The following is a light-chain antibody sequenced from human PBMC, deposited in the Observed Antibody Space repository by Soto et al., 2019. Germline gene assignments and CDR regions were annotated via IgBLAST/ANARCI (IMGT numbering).Light chain of an antibody. Sequence: EIVLTQSPATLSLSPGERATLSCRASQSVSSYLAWYQQKPGQAPRLLIYDASNRATGIPARFSGSGSGTDFTLTISSPEPEDFVVYYCQQRSNWPPLTFGQGTRLEIK. CDR1: QSVSSY. CDR3: QQRSNWPPLT. V-gene: IGKV3-11*01. J-gene: IGKJ5*01. CDR2: DAS.